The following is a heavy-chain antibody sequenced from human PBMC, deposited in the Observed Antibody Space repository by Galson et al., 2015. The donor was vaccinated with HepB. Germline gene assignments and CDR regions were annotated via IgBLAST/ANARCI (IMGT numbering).Heavy chain of an antibody. CDR1: GFTFSSYS. CDR2: ISSSSSYI. V-gene: IGHV3-21*01. D-gene: IGHD5-12*01. CDR3: ARDQGGYEHYYYYYGMDV. Sequence: SLRLSCAASGFTFSSYSMNWVRQAPGKGLEWVSSISSSSSYIYYADSVKGRFTISRDNAKNSLYLQMNSLRAEDTAVYYCARDQGGYEHYYYYYGMDVWGQGTTVTVSS. J-gene: IGHJ6*02.